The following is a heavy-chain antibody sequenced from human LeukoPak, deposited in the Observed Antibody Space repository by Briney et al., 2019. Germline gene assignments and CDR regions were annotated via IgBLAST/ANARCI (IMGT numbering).Heavy chain of an antibody. CDR1: GFNFSSYA. J-gene: IGHJ6*03. Sequence: GGSLRLSCAASGFNFSSYAMSWVRQAPGKGLEWVSAISGSGGSTYYADSVKGRFTISRANSKNTLYLQMNSLRAEDTAVYYCARVDYYYYMDVWGKGTTVTVSS. CDR3: ARVDYYYYMDV. CDR2: ISGSGGST. V-gene: IGHV3-23*01.